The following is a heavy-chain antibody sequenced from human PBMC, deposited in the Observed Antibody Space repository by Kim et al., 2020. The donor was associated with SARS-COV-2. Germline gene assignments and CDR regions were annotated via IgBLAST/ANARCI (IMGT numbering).Heavy chain of an antibody. J-gene: IGHJ4*02. Sequence: NKYYADSVKGRFTISRDNSKNTLYLQMNSLRAEDTAVYYCARGWLLPFDYWGQGTLVTVSS. CDR2: NK. V-gene: IGHV3-33*01. D-gene: IGHD3-22*01. CDR3: ARGWLLPFDY.